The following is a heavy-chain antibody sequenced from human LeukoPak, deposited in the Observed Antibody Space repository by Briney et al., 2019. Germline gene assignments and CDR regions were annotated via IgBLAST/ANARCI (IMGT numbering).Heavy chain of an antibody. CDR2: IIPIFDTA. CDR1: GGTFSSYA. J-gene: IGHJ4*02. CDR3: ARSRSYSSSSDC. D-gene: IGHD6-13*01. V-gene: IGHV1-69*05. Sequence: GASVKVSCKASGGTFSSYAISWVRQAPGQGLEWMGGIIPIFDTANYAQKFQGRVTITTDESTSTAYMELSSLRSEDTAVYYCARSRSYSSSSDCWGQGTLVTVSS.